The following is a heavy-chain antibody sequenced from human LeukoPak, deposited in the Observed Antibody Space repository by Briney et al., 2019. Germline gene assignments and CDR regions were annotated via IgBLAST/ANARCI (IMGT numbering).Heavy chain of an antibody. J-gene: IGHJ4*02. V-gene: IGHV3-7*04. CDR2: IKQAGTEK. CDR1: GFTYGSYW. Sequence: GGSLRLSCAASGFTYGSYWMTWVRQAPGKGLEWVANIKQAGTEKYYVDSVKGRFTISRDNAKNSLYLQMNSLRAEDTAMYSCARVRGDYYFDYWGQGTLVTASS. D-gene: IGHD3-10*01. CDR3: ARVRGDYYFDY.